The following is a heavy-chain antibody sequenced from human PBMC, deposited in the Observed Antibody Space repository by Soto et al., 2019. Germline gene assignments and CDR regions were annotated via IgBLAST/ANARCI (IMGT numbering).Heavy chain of an antibody. J-gene: IGHJ4*02. CDR1: GGSISSYY. V-gene: IGHV4-59*01. CDR3: ARGLPRVGAYDY. Sequence: SETLSLTCTVSGGSISSYYWSWIRQPPGKGLEWIGYIYYSGSTNYNPSLKSRVTISVDTSKNQFSLKLSSVTAADTAVYYCARGLPRVGAYDYWGQGTLLTVSS. D-gene: IGHD1-26*01. CDR2: IYYSGST.